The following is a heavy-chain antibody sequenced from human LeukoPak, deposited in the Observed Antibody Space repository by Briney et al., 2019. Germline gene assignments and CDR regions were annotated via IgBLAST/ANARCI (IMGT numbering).Heavy chain of an antibody. D-gene: IGHD4-23*01. CDR3: ARLQWYTLFD. CDR1: GGSISSSSYY. Sequence: PSETLSLTCTVSGGSISSSSYYWGWIRPPPGKGLEWIGSIYYSGSTYYNPSLKSRVTISVDTSKNQFSLKLSSVTAADTAVYYCARLQWYTLFDWGQGTLVTVSS. CDR2: IYYSGST. V-gene: IGHV4-39*01. J-gene: IGHJ4*02.